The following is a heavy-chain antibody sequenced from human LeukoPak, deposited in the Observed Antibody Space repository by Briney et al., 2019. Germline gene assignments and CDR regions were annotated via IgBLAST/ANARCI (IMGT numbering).Heavy chain of an antibody. CDR1: GGSISSGTFF. J-gene: IGHJ4*02. Sequence: SQTLSLTCTVSGGSISSGTFFWTWIRQHPGKGLEWIAYVHHSGVTYPNPSLQSRITIPVETSKNQFSLKLSSVTAADTAVYYCARLNPYSALSYYLDSWGRGTLVTVSS. V-gene: IGHV4-31*03. D-gene: IGHD5-12*01. CDR3: ARLNPYSALSYYLDS. CDR2: VHHSGVT.